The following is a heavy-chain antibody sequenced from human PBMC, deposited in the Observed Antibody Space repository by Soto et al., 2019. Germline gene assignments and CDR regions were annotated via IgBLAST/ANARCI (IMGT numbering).Heavy chain of an antibody. Sequence: SETLSLTCAVYGGSFSGYYWSWIRQPPGKGLEWIGEINHSGSTNYNPSFKSRVTIAVDTSKNQFSMKLSSVTAADTAVYYCARAADDILTGRYLDYWGQGTLVTVSS. CDR3: ARAADDILTGRYLDY. CDR2: INHSGST. V-gene: IGHV4-34*01. D-gene: IGHD3-9*01. J-gene: IGHJ4*02. CDR1: GGSFSGYY.